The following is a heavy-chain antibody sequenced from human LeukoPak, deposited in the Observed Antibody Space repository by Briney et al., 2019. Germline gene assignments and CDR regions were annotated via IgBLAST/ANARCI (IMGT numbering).Heavy chain of an antibody. J-gene: IGHJ4*02. D-gene: IGHD6-13*01. Sequence: GGSLRLSCAASGFTFSSYSMNWVRQAPGKGLEWVSSISSSSSYIYYADSVKGRFTISRDNSKNTLYLQINSLRAEDTAVYYCAKDWGVRSSSWYGFDYWGQGTLVTVSS. CDR1: GFTFSSYS. CDR2: ISSSSSYI. V-gene: IGHV3-21*04. CDR3: AKDWGVRSSSWYGFDY.